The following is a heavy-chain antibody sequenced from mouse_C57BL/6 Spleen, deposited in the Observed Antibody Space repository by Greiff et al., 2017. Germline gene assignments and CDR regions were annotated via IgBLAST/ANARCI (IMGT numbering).Heavy chain of an antibody. D-gene: IGHD1-1*01. Sequence: QVQLKQPGAELVRPGTSVKLSCKASGYTFTSYWMHWVKQRHGQGLEWIGVIDPSDSYTNYNQKFKGKATLTVDTSSSTAYMQLSSLTSEDSAVYYCARGDYGSSFAYWGQGTLVTVSA. V-gene: IGHV1-59*01. CDR1: GYTFTSYW. CDR3: ARGDYGSSFAY. CDR2: IDPSDSYT. J-gene: IGHJ3*01.